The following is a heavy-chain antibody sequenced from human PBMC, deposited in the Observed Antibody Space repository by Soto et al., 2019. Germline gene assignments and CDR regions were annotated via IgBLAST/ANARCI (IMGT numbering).Heavy chain of an antibody. J-gene: IGHJ3*02. D-gene: IGHD1-1*01. CDR2: MNPNSGNT. CDR1: GYTFTSYD. V-gene: IGHV1-8*01. CDR3: ARAPSLLERRRGGAFDI. Sequence: ASVKVSCKASGYTFTSYDINWVRQATGQGLEWMGWMNPNSGNTGYAQKFQGRVTMTRNTSISTAYMELSSLRSEDTAVYYCARAPSLLERRRGGAFDIWGQGTMVTISS.